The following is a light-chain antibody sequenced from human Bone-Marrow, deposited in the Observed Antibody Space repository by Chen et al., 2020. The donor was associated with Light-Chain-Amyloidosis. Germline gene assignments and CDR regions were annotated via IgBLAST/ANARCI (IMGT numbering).Light chain of an antibody. CDR2: DDR. Sequence: SYVLTQPSSVSVAPGQTATIACGGNNIGSTSVHWYQQTPGQAPLLVVYDDRDQPSGIPERLSGSNSGNTATLTSSRVKAGDEADYYCQVWDRSSDRPVCGGGTKLTVL. V-gene: IGLV3-21*02. J-gene: IGLJ3*02. CDR3: QVWDRSSDRPV. CDR1: NIGSTS.